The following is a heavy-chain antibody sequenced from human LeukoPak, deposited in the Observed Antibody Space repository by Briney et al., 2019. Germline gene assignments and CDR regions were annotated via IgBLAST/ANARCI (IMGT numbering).Heavy chain of an antibody. V-gene: IGHV4-30-2*01. D-gene: IGHD3-9*01. CDR1: GGSISSGGYS. Sequence: SETLSRTCAGSGGSISSGGYSRRWTRQPLGKGLERIGYIYHTGSTYYNPSLKSQVTISVDRSKNQFSLKLSSVTAADTAVYYCARGNILSGRISGMDDWGQGTTVTVSS. CDR2: IYHTGST. CDR3: ARGNILSGRISGMDD. J-gene: IGHJ6*02.